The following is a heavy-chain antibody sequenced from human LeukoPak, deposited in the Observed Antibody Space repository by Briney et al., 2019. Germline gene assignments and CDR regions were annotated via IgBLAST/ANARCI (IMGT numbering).Heavy chain of an antibody. CDR1: GFTFSTYG. V-gene: IGHV3-30*02. CDR3: VKGDRDGSLF. J-gene: IGHJ3*01. D-gene: IGHD5-24*01. Sequence: PGGSLRLSCTATGFTFSTYGMHWVRQAPGKGLEWVAFIRYDGSNRDYADSVKGRFTISRDNSENTLSLEMTSLRGEDTSVYYCVKGDRDGSLFWGEGTMVIVSS. CDR2: IRYDGSNR.